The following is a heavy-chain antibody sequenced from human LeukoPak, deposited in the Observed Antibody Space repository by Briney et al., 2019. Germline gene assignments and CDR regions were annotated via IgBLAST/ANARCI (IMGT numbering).Heavy chain of an antibody. CDR1: GYTFTSYA. CDR2: INAGNGNT. CDR3: ARDSVYCSSTSCYYYYYYMDV. Sequence: ASVKVSCKASGYTFTSYAMHWVRQAPGQRLEWMGWINAGNGNTKYSQEFQGRVTITRDTSASTAYMELSSLRAEDTAVYYCARDSVYCSSTSCYYYYYYMDVWGKGTTVTVSS. V-gene: IGHV1-3*03. D-gene: IGHD2-2*01. J-gene: IGHJ6*03.